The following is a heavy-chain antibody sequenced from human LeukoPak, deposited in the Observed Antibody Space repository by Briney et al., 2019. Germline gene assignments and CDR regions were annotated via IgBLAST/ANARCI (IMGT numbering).Heavy chain of an antibody. J-gene: IGHJ4*02. V-gene: IGHV1-46*01. CDR1: GYTFTSYY. Sequence: ASVKVSCKASGYTFTSYYMHWVRQAPGQGLEWMGIINPSGGSASYAQKFQGRVTMTRDTSTSTVYMELSSLGSEDTAVYYCARELGLRWLQPETIDYWGQGTLVTVSS. CDR3: ARELGLRWLQPETIDY. CDR2: INPSGGSA. D-gene: IGHD5-24*01.